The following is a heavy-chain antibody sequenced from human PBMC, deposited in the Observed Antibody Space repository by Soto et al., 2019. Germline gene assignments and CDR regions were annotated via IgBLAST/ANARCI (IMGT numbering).Heavy chain of an antibody. J-gene: IGHJ5*02. Sequence: SETLSLTCVVSGAYISGADSYWFWIRKPPGKGPEWIGYIAYSGDTYYNPSLRRRVTISADRSENKFSLTLKSLTAADTAVYFCARDLEMSEIGPGGQGASVTVSS. V-gene: IGHV4-31*11. CDR1: GAYISGADSY. CDR2: IAYSGDT. CDR3: ARDLEMSEIGP.